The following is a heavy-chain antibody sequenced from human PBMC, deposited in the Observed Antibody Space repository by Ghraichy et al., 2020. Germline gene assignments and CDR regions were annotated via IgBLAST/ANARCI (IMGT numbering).Heavy chain of an antibody. CDR1: GFTVSSNY. V-gene: IGHV3-53*04. J-gene: IGHJ6*03. CDR3: ARALSAGTDYYYYYYMDV. D-gene: IGHD6-13*01. Sequence: GGSLRLSCAASGFTVSSNYMSWVRQAPGKGLEWVSVIYSGGSTYYADSVKGRFTISRHNSKNTLYLQMNSLRAEDTAVYYCARALSAGTDYYYYYYMDVWGKGTTVTVSS. CDR2: IYSGGST.